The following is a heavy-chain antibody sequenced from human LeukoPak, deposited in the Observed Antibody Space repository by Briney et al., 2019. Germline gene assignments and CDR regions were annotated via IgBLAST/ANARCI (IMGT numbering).Heavy chain of an antibody. CDR2: INHSGST. V-gene: IGHV4-34*01. J-gene: IGHJ4*02. D-gene: IGHD5-18*01. CDR3: ARRGYSYGQTAYFDY. CDR1: GGSFSGYY. Sequence: SETLSLTSAVYGGSFSGYYWSWIRQPPGKGLEWIGEINHSGSTNYNPSLKSRVTISVDTSKNQFSLKLSSVTAADTAVYYCARRGYSYGQTAYFDYWGQGTLVTVSS.